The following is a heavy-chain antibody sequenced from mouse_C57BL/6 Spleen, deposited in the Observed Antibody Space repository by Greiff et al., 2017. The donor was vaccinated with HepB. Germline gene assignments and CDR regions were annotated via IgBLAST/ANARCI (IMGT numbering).Heavy chain of an antibody. J-gene: IGHJ2*01. CDR3: ARGGTELGTYYFDY. Sequence: VQLKESGPELVKPGASVKISCKASGYAFSSSWMNWVKQRPGKGLEWIGRIYPGDGDTNYNGKFKGKATLTADKSSSTAYMQLSSLTSEDSAVYFCARGGTELGTYYFDYWGQGTTLTVSS. V-gene: IGHV1-82*01. CDR1: GYAFSSSW. D-gene: IGHD4-1*01. CDR2: IYPGDGDT.